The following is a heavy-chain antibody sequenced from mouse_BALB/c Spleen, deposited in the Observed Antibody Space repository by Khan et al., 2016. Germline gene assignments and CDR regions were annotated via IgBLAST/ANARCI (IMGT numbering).Heavy chain of an antibody. J-gene: IGHJ2*01. CDR3: GRGFITTEDY. CDR2: VYPANGNT. V-gene: IGHV14-3*02. Sequence: VQLQQSGAELVKPGASVKLSCTASGFNIKDTYIHRVIQRPEQGLEWIGRVYPANGNTKYDPKFQGKATITADTSSNTAYLQLSSLTSEDTAVYSGGRGFITTEDYWGQGSALTVSS. CDR1: GFNIKDTY. D-gene: IGHD1-1*01.